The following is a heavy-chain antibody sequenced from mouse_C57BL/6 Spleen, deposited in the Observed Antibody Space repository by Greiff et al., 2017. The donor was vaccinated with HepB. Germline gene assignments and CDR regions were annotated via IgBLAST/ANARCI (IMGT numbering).Heavy chain of an antibody. CDR3: AKATVVVPWAMDY. Sequence: VKLVESGPGLVQPSQSLSITCTVSGFSLTSYGVHWVRQSPGKGLEWLGVIWRGGSTDYNAAFMSRLSITKDNSKSQVFFKMNSLQADDTAIYYCAKATVVVPWAMDYWGQGTSVTVSS. D-gene: IGHD1-1*01. J-gene: IGHJ4*01. CDR2: IWRGGST. V-gene: IGHV2-5*01. CDR1: GFSLTSYG.